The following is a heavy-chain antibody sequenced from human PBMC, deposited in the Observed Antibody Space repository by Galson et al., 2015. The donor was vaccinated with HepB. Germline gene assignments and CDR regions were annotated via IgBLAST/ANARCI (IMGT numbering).Heavy chain of an antibody. J-gene: IGHJ3*02. CDR2: VSGSGGST. CDR1: GFTFSSYA. V-gene: IGHV3-23*01. D-gene: IGHD3-22*01. Sequence: SLRLSCAASGFTFSSYAMSWVRQAPGKGLEWVSAVSGSGGSTYYADSVKGRFTISRDNSKNTLYLQMNSLRAEDTAVYYCAKVPSDYYYDSSGYYPYAFDIWGQGTMVTVSS. CDR3: AKVPSDYYYDSSGYYPYAFDI.